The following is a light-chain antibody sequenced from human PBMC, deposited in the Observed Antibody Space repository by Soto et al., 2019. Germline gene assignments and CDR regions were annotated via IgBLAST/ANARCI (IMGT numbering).Light chain of an antibody. J-gene: IGLJ1*01. CDR3: SSYTSSIPYV. CDR2: DVS. V-gene: IGLV2-14*01. Sequence: QSALTQPASVSGSPGQSITISCTGTSSDVGGYNYVSWCQQHPGKAPKLMIYDVSNRPSGVSNRFSGSKSGNTASLTISGLQAEDEADYYCSSYTSSIPYVFGTGTKLTVL. CDR1: SSDVGGYNY.